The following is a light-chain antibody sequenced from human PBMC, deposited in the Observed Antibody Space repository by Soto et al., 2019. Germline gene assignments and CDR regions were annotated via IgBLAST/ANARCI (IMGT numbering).Light chain of an antibody. CDR2: EVS. CDR1: SSDIGSYNH. CDR3: SSYTVNSVTLYV. J-gene: IGLJ1*01. V-gene: IGLV2-14*01. Sequence: QSVLTQPASVSGPPGQSITISCSGTSSDIGSYNHVAWYQQFPGKSPKLMIYEVSNRPSGVSNRFSGSKSGNTASLTISGLQAEDEADYYCSSYTVNSVTLYVFGTGTKVTVL.